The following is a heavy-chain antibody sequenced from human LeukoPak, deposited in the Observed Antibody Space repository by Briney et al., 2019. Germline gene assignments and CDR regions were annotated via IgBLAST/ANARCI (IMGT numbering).Heavy chain of an antibody. CDR2: IYYSGST. D-gene: IGHD2-2*01. J-gene: IGHJ4*02. Sequence: SETLSLTCTVSGGSISSGGYYWSWIRQHPGKGLEWIGHIYYSGSTYYNPSLKSRVTISVDTSNNQFSLKLSSVTAADTAVYYCARGEMYCSSTSCQTVFDYWGQGTLVTVSS. CDR3: ARGEMYCSSTSCQTVFDY. CDR1: GGSISSGGYY. V-gene: IGHV4-31*03.